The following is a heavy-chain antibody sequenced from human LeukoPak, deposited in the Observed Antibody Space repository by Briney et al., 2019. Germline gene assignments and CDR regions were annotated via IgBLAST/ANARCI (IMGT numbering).Heavy chain of an antibody. Sequence: GRSLRLSCAASGFTFSSYGMHWVRQAPGKGLEWVAVIWYDGSNKYYADSVKGRFTISRDNSKNTLYLQMNSLGAEDTAVYYCARDPGDSSGYYPFHFDYWGQGTLVTVSS. J-gene: IGHJ4*02. D-gene: IGHD3-22*01. CDR2: IWYDGSNK. CDR3: ARDPGDSSGYYPFHFDY. V-gene: IGHV3-33*01. CDR1: GFTFSSYG.